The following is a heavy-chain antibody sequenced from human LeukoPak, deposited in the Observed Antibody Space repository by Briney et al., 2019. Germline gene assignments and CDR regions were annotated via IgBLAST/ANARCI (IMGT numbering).Heavy chain of an antibody. D-gene: IGHD6-13*01. J-gene: IGHJ4*02. CDR2: INSDGSST. Sequence: PGGSLRLSCAASGFTFSSYWMHWVRQALGKGLVWVSRINSDGSSTSYADSVKGRFTISRDNAKNTLYLQMNSLRAEDTAVYYCARDSIAAAGDFDYWGQGTLVTVSS. CDR1: GFTFSSYW. CDR3: ARDSIAAAGDFDY. V-gene: IGHV3-74*01.